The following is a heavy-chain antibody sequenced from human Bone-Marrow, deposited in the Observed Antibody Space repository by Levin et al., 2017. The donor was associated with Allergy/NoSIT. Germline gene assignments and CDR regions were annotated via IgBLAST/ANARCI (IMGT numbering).Heavy chain of an antibody. Sequence: GGSLRLSCAASGFTFSSYAMHWVRQAPGKGLEWVAVISYDGSNKYYADSVKGRFTISRDNSKNTLYLQMNSLRAEDTAVYYCASKRLFDYFDYWGQGTLVTVSS. V-gene: IGHV3-30*04. CDR1: GFTFSSYA. D-gene: IGHD3-22*01. CDR3: ASKRLFDYFDY. CDR2: ISYDGSNK. J-gene: IGHJ4*02.